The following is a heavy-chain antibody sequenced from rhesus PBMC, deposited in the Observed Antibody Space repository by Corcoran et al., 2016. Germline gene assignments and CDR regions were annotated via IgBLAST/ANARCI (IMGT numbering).Heavy chain of an antibody. D-gene: IGHD3-16*01. J-gene: IGHJ4*01. Sequence: QVQLQESGPGLVKPSETLSLTCAVSGYSISSGYGWSWIRQPPGKGLEWIGYIGGSSGSTNYNPSRKSRVTISKDTSKNQFSLKLSSVTAADTAVYYCARGAYSGSLDYWGQGVLVTVSS. V-gene: IGHV4-127*01. CDR2: IGGSSGST. CDR3: ARGAYSGSLDY. CDR1: GYSISSGYG.